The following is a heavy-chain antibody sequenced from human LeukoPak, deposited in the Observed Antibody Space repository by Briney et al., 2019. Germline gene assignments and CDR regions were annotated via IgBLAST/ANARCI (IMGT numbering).Heavy chain of an antibody. J-gene: IGHJ4*02. Sequence: GGSLRLSCAASGFTFSSYWMSWVRQALGKGLEWVANIKQDGSEKYYVDSVKGRFTISRDNAKNSLYLQMNSLRAEDTAVYYCAREVRFYYDSSAQYVDYWGQGTLVTVSS. D-gene: IGHD3-22*01. CDR2: IKQDGSEK. V-gene: IGHV3-7*01. CDR3: AREVRFYYDSSAQYVDY. CDR1: GFTFSSYW.